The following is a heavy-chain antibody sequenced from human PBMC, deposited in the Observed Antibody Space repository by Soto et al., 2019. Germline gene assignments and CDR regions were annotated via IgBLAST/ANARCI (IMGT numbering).Heavy chain of an antibody. J-gene: IGHJ6*03. CDR2: IYYSGST. V-gene: IGHV4-39*01. CDR1: GGSISSSSYY. D-gene: IGHD3-16*01. CDR3: ARHGNHLGAYYYYYYMDV. Sequence: SETLSLTCTVSGGSISSSSYYWGWIRQPPGKGLEWIGSIYYSGSTYYNPSLKSRVTISVDTSKNQFSLKLSSVTAADTAVYYCARHGNHLGAYYYYYYMDVCGKGTTVTVSS.